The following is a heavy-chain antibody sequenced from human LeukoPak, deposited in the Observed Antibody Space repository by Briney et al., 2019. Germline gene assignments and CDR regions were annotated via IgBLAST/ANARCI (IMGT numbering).Heavy chain of an antibody. V-gene: IGHV6-1*01. CDR1: GDSVSSTSAA. D-gene: IGHD3-10*01. CDR3: ARDSARGYVSGSRVDY. J-gene: IGHJ4*02. Sequence: SQTLSLTCAISGDSVSSTSAAWNWIRQSPSGGLEWLGRTYYRSKWSNDYAISVRSRITINRDTSKNQFALQLNSVTPEDTAVYYCARDSARGYVSGSRVDYWGQGTLVTVSS. CDR2: TYYRSKWSN.